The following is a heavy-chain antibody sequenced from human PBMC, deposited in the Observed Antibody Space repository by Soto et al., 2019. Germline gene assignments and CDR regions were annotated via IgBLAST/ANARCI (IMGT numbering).Heavy chain of an antibody. CDR2: ISSSSSYI. V-gene: IGHV3-21*01. CDR1: GFTFSSYA. Sequence: GGSLRLSCAASGFTFSSYAMSWIRQAPGKGLEWVSSISSSSSYIYYADSVKGRFTISRDNAKNSLYLQMNSLRAEDTAVYYCARVDGSWGSPHSMDVWGQGTTVTVAS. J-gene: IGHJ6*02. CDR3: ARVDGSWGSPHSMDV. D-gene: IGHD3-16*01.